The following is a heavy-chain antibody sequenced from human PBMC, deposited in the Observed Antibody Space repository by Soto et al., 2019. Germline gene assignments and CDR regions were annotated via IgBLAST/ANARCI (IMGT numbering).Heavy chain of an antibody. J-gene: IGHJ5*02. V-gene: IGHV3-30*18. Sequence: GGSLRLSCAASGFTFSSYGMHWVRQAPGKGLEWVAVISYDGSNKYYADSVKGRFTISRDNSKNTLYLQMSSLRAEDTAIYYCAKKIYHRFDPWGPGTLVTVSS. CDR3: AKKIYHRFDP. CDR2: ISYDGSNK. CDR1: GFTFSSYG. D-gene: IGHD3-16*02.